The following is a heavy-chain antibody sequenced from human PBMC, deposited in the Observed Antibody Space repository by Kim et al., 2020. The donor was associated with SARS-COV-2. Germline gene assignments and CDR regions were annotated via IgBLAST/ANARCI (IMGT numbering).Heavy chain of an antibody. CDR3: ARERRDAYKTLYYFDY. D-gene: IGHD1-1*01. CDR1: GGSFSDYY. J-gene: IGHJ4*02. Sequence: SETLSLTCAVYGGSFSDYYWSWIRQPPGKGLEWIGEINHGGSTNYNPSPKSRVTISLDTSKNQFSLILSSVTAADTAVYYCARERRDAYKTLYYFDYWGQGTLVTVSS. V-gene: IGHV4-34*01. CDR2: INHGGST.